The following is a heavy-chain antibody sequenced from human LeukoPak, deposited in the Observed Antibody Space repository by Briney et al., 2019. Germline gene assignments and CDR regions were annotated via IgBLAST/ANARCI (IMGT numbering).Heavy chain of an antibody. D-gene: IGHD1-26*01. Sequence: ASVKVSCKASGYTFTGYYMHWVRQAPGQGLEWMGWINPNSGNTGYAQKFQGRVTITRNTSISTAYMELSSLRSEDTAVYYCARGRGSYHYYMDVWGKGTTVTVSS. J-gene: IGHJ6*03. CDR3: ARGRGSYHYYMDV. V-gene: IGHV1-8*03. CDR2: INPNSGNT. CDR1: GYTFTGYY.